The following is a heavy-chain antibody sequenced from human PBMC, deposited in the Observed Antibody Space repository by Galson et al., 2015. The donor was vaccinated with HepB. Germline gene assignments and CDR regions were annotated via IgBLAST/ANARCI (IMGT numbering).Heavy chain of an antibody. D-gene: IGHD2-2*01. CDR1: GFTVGSNY. CDR2: ISSSSSYI. CDR3: ARAYCSSTSCYIFGRAGGWFDY. V-gene: IGHV3-21*01. J-gene: IGHJ4*02. Sequence: SLRLSCAASGFTVGSNYMSWVRQAPGKGLEWVSSISSSSSYIYYADSVKGRFTISRDNAKNSLYLQMNSLRAEDTAVYYCARAYCSSTSCYIFGRAGGWFDYWGQGTLVTVSS.